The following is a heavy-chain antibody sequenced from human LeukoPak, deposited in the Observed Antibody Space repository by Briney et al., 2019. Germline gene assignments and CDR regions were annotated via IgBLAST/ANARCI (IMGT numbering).Heavy chain of an antibody. CDR2: VSGSGCST. CDR3: AKAASSDYYYYYGMDV. J-gene: IGHJ6*02. Sequence: GGSLRLSCAASGFTFSSYAMSWVRQAPGKGLEWVSAVSGSGCSTYYADSVKGRFTISRDNSKNTLYLQMNSLRAEDTAVYYCAKAASSDYYYYYGMDVWGQGTTVTVSS. CDR1: GFTFSSYA. V-gene: IGHV3-23*01. D-gene: IGHD6-19*01.